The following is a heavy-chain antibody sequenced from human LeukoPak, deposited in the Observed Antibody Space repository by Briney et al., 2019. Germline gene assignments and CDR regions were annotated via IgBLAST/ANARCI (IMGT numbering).Heavy chain of an antibody. Sequence: GGSLRLSCAASRFTFSNYGMSWVRQAPGKGLEWVSAISGSGGSTYYADSVKGRFTISRDNSKNTLYLQMNSLRAEDTAVYYCAKDSHYYGSGDYDYWGQGTLVTVSS. J-gene: IGHJ4*02. V-gene: IGHV3-23*01. CDR1: RFTFSNYG. CDR2: ISGSGGST. D-gene: IGHD3-10*01. CDR3: AKDSHYYGSGDYDY.